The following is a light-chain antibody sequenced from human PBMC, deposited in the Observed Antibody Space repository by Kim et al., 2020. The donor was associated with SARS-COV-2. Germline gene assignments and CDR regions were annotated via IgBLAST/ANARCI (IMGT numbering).Light chain of an antibody. V-gene: IGLV6-57*01. Sequence: GKTVIISCTRSSGSIVSDFVQWFQQRPGSSPTTVIYEDQKRPSGVPDRFSGSVDSSSNSASLTISGLRTDDEADYYCQSYDDNIWVFGGGTQLTVL. CDR1: SGSIVSDF. CDR3: QSYDDNIWV. J-gene: IGLJ3*02. CDR2: EDQ.